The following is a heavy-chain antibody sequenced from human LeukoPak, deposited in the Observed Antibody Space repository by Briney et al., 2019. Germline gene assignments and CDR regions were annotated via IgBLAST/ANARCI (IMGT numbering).Heavy chain of an antibody. CDR3: AYYDSSGYYYGRLRY. CDR1: AFTFSNHA. V-gene: IGHV3-23*01. Sequence: GGSLRLSCAASAFTFSNHAMSWVRQTPGKGLEWVSGISAGGGSTLYADSVKGRFTISRDNSKNTLYLHMNNLRVEDTAVYFCAYYDSSGYYYGRLRYWGQGTPVTVSP. D-gene: IGHD3-22*01. CDR2: ISAGGGST. J-gene: IGHJ4*02.